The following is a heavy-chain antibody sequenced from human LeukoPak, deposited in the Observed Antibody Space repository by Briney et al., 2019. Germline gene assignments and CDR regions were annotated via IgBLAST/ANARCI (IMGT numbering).Heavy chain of an antibody. CDR2: IYYKGNT. J-gene: IGHJ6*03. CDR1: GGSITSYY. CDR3: ARDSSGWYYDYYYMDV. V-gene: IGHV4-59*12. D-gene: IGHD6-19*01. Sequence: SETLSLTCTVSGGSITSYYWSWIRQPPGKGLEWIGYIYYKGNTKYNASLKSRVTMSVDTSKNLFFMKLTSVTAADTAVYYCARDSSGWYYDYYYMDVWGKGTTVTVSS.